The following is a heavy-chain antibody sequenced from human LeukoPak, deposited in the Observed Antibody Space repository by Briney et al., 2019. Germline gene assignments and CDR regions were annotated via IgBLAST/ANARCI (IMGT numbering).Heavy chain of an antibody. Sequence: PSETLSLTCAVYGESLSKYYWTWIRQSPGKGLEWIGEINHRGSTNLNPSLKSRVTLSVDTSKHQFSLKLTSVTAADAAVYYCASSVGSTGYWGQGTLVTVSS. D-gene: IGHD1-26*01. CDR2: INHRGST. V-gene: IGHV4-34*01. CDR1: GESLSKYY. J-gene: IGHJ4*02. CDR3: ASSVGSTGY.